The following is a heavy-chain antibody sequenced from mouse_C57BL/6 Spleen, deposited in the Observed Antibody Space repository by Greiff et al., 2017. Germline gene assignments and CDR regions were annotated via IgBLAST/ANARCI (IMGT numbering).Heavy chain of an antibody. D-gene: IGHD2-1*01. CDR3: ARREVDGNYGG. CDR1: GYTFTSYW. V-gene: IGHV1-55*01. J-gene: IGHJ2*01. CDR2: IYPGSGST. Sequence: VQLQQPGAELVKPGASVKMSCKASGYTFTSYWITWVKQRPGQGLEWIGDIYPGSGSTNYNEKFQSKATLTVDTSSSTAYMQLSSLTSDYSAVYYGARREVDGNYGGWGQGTTLTVSS.